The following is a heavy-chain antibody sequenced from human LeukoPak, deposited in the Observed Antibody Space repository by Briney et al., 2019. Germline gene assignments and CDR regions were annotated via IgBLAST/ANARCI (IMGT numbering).Heavy chain of an antibody. J-gene: IGHJ4*02. CDR3: ARALDRGSYAIDY. Sequence: GGSLRLSCAASGFIFSDYYMSWIRQAPGKGLEWVSYISSSGSTIYYADSVKGRFTISRDNAKNSLYLQMNSLRAEDTAVYYCARALDRGSYAIDYWGQGTLVTVSS. V-gene: IGHV3-11*01. CDR1: GFIFSDYY. D-gene: IGHD1-26*01. CDR2: ISSSGSTI.